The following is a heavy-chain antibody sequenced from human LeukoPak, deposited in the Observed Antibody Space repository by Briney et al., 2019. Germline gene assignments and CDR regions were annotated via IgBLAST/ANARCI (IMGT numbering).Heavy chain of an antibody. CDR3: ASGTGWLIDY. V-gene: IGHV3-7*01. J-gene: IGHJ4*02. Sequence: GGSLRLSSAASGFTFSAYWMTWVRQAPGKALEWVANIKQDGSEQFYLESVKGRFTISRDNAENSLHLQMTSLRVEDTAIYYCASGTGWLIDYWGQGTLVAVSS. CDR1: GFTFSAYW. D-gene: IGHD1-7*01. CDR2: IKQDGSEQ.